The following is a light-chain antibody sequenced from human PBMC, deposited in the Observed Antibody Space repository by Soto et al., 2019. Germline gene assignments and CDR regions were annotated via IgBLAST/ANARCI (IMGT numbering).Light chain of an antibody. Sequence: EIVMTQSPDTLYVSPGEGATLSCRASQSVRTKLAWYQQKAGQAPRLLIYGASTRATGIPDRFSGSGSGTDFTLTISRLEPEDFAVYYCQQYGGSPRTFGQGTKVDI. J-gene: IGKJ1*01. V-gene: IGKV3-20*01. CDR3: QQYGGSPRT. CDR2: GAS. CDR1: QSVRTK.